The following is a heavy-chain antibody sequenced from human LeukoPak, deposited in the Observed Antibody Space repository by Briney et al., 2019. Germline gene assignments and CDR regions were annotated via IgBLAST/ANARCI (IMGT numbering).Heavy chain of an antibody. CDR1: GGSFSGYY. CDR2: INHSGST. D-gene: IGHD5-18*01. J-gene: IGHJ4*02. Sequence: SETLSLTCAVYGGSFSGYYWSWIRQPPGKGLEWIGEINHSGSTNYNPSLKSRVTISVDTSKNQFSLKLSSVTAVDTAVYYCARGTHRAMVPFPFDYWGQGTLVTVSS. V-gene: IGHV4-34*01. CDR3: ARGTHRAMVPFPFDY.